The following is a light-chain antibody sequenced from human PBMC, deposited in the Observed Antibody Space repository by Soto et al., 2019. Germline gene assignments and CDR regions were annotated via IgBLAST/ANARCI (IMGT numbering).Light chain of an antibody. CDR1: QSVSSN. J-gene: IGKJ4*01. CDR3: QQYNKWPLT. CDR2: HAS. V-gene: IGKV3-15*01. Sequence: ELVMTQSPSTPSVSPGERATLSCMASQSVSSNLAWSQQKPGQAPSLLIYHASTRATGIPARVSGSGSGTEFTLTISSLQSEDFAVYYCQQYNKWPLTFGGRTKVEIK.